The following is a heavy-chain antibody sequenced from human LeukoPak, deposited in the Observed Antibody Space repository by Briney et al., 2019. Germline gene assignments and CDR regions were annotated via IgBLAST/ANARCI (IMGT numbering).Heavy chain of an antibody. J-gene: IGHJ5*02. CDR1: GGSISSYY. D-gene: IGHD3-22*01. V-gene: IGHV4-59*01. CDR2: IYYSGST. Sequence: SETLSLTCTVSGGSISSYYWSWIRQPPGKGLEWIGYIYYSGSTNYNPSLKSRVTISVNTSKNQFSLKLSSVTAADTAVYYCARSAYYYDSSGYYWFDPWGQGTLVTVSS. CDR3: ARSAYYYDSSGYYWFDP.